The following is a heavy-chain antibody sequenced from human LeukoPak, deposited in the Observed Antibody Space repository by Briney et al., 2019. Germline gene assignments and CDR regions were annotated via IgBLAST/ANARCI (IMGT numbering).Heavy chain of an antibody. J-gene: IGHJ4*02. CDR1: GFTFSSYS. V-gene: IGHV3-21*04. CDR3: AKVGEVVPAATGQGELDY. CDR2: ISSSSAYI. Sequence: PGGSLRLSCAASGFTFSSYSMNWVRQAPGKGLEWVSSISSSSAYIFYVDSVKGRFTISRDNAKNSLYLQMNSLRAEDAAVYYCAKVGEVVPAATGQGELDYWGQGTLVTVSS. D-gene: IGHD2-2*01.